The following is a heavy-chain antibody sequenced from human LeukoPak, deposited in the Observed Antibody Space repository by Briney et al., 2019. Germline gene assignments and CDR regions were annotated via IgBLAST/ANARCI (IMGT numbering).Heavy chain of an antibody. CDR1: GFPFSDYY. CDR2: ISSSGSSI. V-gene: IGHV3-11*01. Sequence: PGGSLRLSCATSSGFPFSDYYMTWIRQAPGKGLEWVSYISSSGSSIYYADSVKGRFTISRDNAKKSLYLQMNSLRVEDTAVYYCARGADAGGYNWFDPWGQGTLVTVSS. CDR3: ARGADAGGYNWFDP. J-gene: IGHJ5*02. D-gene: IGHD1-26*01.